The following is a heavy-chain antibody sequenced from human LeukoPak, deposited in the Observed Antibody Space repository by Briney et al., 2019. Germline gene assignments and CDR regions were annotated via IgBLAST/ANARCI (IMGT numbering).Heavy chain of an antibody. CDR2: ISSKANSYAT. V-gene: IGHV3-73*01. Sequence: QAGGSLRLSCAASGFTFSGSAMHWVRQASGKGLEWVGRISSKANSYATAYSASVKGRFTISCVDSTNTAYLQMNSLKTEDTAVYYCTRPETVYFDYWGQGTLVTVSS. CDR1: GFTFSGSA. J-gene: IGHJ4*02. CDR3: TRPETVYFDY.